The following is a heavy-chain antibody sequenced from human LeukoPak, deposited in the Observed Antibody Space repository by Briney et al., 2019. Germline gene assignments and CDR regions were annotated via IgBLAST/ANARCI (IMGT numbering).Heavy chain of an antibody. CDR1: GFTFSSYS. CDR3: AKGKGMVYNNYCFDC. J-gene: IGHJ4*02. Sequence: GGSLRLSCAASGFTFSSYSMNWVRQAPGKGLEWVSSISSSSSYIYYADSVKGRFTISRDNAKNSLYLQMNSLRAEDTAVYYCAKGKGMVYNNYCFDCWGQGSLVTVSS. D-gene: IGHD4-11*01. CDR2: ISSSSSYI. V-gene: IGHV3-21*01.